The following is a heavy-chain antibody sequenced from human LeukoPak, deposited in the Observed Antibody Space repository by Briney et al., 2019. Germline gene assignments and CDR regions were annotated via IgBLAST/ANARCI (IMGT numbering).Heavy chain of an antibody. J-gene: IGHJ4*02. CDR3: ARNADDFWSGYYMFDY. D-gene: IGHD3-3*01. V-gene: IGHV4-59*01. CDR2: IYYSGST. CDR1: GGSISSYY. Sequence: NPSETLSLTCTVSGGSISSYYWSWIRQPPGKGLEWIGYIYYSGSTNCNPSLKSRVTISVDTSKNQFSLKLSSVTAADTAVYYCARNADDFWSGYYMFDYWGQGTLVTVSS.